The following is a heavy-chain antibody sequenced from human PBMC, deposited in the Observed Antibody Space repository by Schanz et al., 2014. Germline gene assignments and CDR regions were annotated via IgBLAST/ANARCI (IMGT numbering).Heavy chain of an antibody. J-gene: IGHJ4*02. Sequence: QVQLVQSGPEVKKPGSSVKVSCQAFGDTFSSYTISWIRQAPGQGLEWMGRIIPVLAIADYAQKFQGRVTITADKSTSTASMELSSLRSDDTAVYYCARGGYSSGWYDRDIAHFGYWGQGTLVAVSS. CDR3: ARGGYSSGWYDRDIAHFGY. CDR1: GDTFSSYT. CDR2: IIPVLAIA. V-gene: IGHV1-69*02. D-gene: IGHD6-19*01.